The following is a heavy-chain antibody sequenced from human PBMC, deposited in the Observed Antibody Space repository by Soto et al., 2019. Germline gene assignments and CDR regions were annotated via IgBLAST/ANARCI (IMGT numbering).Heavy chain of an antibody. CDR2: IYYSGST. CDR3: ARYFMKWLVAAVDY. Sequence: SETLSLTCTVSGGSIISSSYYWGWIRQPPGKGLEWIGSIYYSGSTYYNPSLKSRVTISVDTSKNQFSLKLSSVTAADTAVYYCARYFMKWLVAAVDYWGQGTLVTVSS. D-gene: IGHD6-19*01. V-gene: IGHV4-39*01. CDR1: GGSIISSSYY. J-gene: IGHJ4*02.